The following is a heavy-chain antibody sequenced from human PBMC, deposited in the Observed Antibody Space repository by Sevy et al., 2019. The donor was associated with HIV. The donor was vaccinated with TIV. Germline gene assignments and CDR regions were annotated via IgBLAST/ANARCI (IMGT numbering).Heavy chain of an antibody. D-gene: IGHD2-2*01. CDR2: IIPIFGTA. CDR1: GGTFSSYA. CDR3: AREGVVVVPAANNNWFDP. J-gene: IGHJ5*02. Sequence: ASVKVSCKASGGTFSSYAISWVRQAPGQGLEWMGGIIPIFGTANYAQKFQGRVTITADESTSTAYMELSSLRSEDTAVYYCAREGVVVVPAANNNWFDPGGQGTLVTVSS. V-gene: IGHV1-69*13.